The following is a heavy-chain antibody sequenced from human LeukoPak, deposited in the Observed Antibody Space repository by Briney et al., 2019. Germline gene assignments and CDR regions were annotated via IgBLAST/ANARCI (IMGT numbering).Heavy chain of an antibody. V-gene: IGHV3-30*02. J-gene: IGHJ4*02. CDR1: GFSFTSYA. CDR2: IRDDGNNI. Sequence: PGGSLRLSCAASGFSFTSYAMHWVRQAPGKGLEWVAFIRDDGNNIHYADSVKDRFTISRDNSKNTLYLQMNSLGVEDTAVYYCAKEGAPLGGRPDYWGQGTRVTVSS. D-gene: IGHD3-16*01. CDR3: AKEGAPLGGRPDY.